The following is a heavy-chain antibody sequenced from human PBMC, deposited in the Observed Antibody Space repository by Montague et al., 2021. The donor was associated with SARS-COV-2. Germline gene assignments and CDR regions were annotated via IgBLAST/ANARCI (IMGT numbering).Heavy chain of an antibody. D-gene: IGHD6-19*01. V-gene: IGHV2-70*01. CDR1: GFSLSTSGMC. J-gene: IGHJ6*02. Sequence: PALVKPTQTLTLTCTFSGFSLSTSGMCVSWIRQPPGKALEWLALIDWDDDKYYSTSLKTRLTLSKDTSKNQVVLTMTNMDPVDTATYYCARAPVAGSLGIYDYYGMDVWGQGTTVTVSS. CDR2: IDWDDDK. CDR3: ARAPVAGSLGIYDYYGMDV.